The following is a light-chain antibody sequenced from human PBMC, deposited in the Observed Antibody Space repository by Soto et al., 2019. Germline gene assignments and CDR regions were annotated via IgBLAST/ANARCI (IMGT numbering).Light chain of an antibody. CDR2: AAS. CDR3: LQDYNYPWT. CDR1: QGIRSD. V-gene: IGKV1-6*01. J-gene: IGKJ1*01. Sequence: AIRMTQSPSSLSASVGDRVTITCRASQGIRSDLGWYQQKSGKAPKLLIYAASNLQSGVPSRFSGSGSGTDFTLNISSLQPEDFATYYCLQDYNYPWTFGQGTKVEIK.